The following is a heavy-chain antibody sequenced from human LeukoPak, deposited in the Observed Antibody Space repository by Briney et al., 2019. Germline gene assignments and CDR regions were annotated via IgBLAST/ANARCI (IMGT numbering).Heavy chain of an antibody. CDR3: ARDAIASAGKAPLY. V-gene: IGHV1-18*01. CDR1: GYTFSSYG. J-gene: IGHJ4*02. Sequence: ASVKVSCKASGYTFSSYGIRWVRQAPGQGLEWMGWISAYNGNTNYAQKLQGRVTLTTDTSTSTAYMELRSLRSDDTAVYFCARDAIASAGKAPLYWGQGTLVTVSS. D-gene: IGHD6-13*01. CDR2: ISAYNGNT.